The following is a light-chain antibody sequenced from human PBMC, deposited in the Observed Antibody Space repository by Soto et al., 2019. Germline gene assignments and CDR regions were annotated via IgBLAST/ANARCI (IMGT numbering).Light chain of an antibody. Sequence: AIQMTQSPSSLSASVGDRVTITCRASQGIGYDLARYQQKPGTAPKLLLYTTSNLQNGVPSRFSGSGSGTNFTLTISSLQPEDFATYYCLQDYNYPLTVGGGTKVDIK. CDR1: QGIGYD. CDR3: LQDYNYPLT. V-gene: IGKV1-6*01. CDR2: TTS. J-gene: IGKJ4*01.